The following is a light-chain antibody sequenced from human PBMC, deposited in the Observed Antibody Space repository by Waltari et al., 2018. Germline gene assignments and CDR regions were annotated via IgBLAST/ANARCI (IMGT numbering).Light chain of an antibody. V-gene: IGKV1-5*03. CDR3: QQYNSYSTWT. Sequence: DIQMTQSPSTLSASVGDRVTLTCRASQSISSWLAWYQQKPGKAPKLLIYKASSLESGVPSRFSGSGSRTEFTLTISSLQPDDFATYYCQQYNSYSTWTFGQGTKVEIK. J-gene: IGKJ1*01. CDR2: KAS. CDR1: QSISSW.